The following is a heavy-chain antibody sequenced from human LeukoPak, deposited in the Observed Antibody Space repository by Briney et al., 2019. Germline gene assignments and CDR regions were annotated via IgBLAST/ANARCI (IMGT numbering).Heavy chain of an antibody. Sequence: GGSLRLSCEASGFTFSAYAMTWVRQAPGKGLEWVSSISSSSSYIYYADSVKGRFTISRDNAKNSLYLQMNSLRAEDTAVYYCATRLNNWNDLFDYWGQGTLVTVSS. CDR3: ATRLNNWNDLFDY. D-gene: IGHD1-20*01. CDR1: GFTFSAYA. V-gene: IGHV3-21*01. CDR2: ISSSSSYI. J-gene: IGHJ4*02.